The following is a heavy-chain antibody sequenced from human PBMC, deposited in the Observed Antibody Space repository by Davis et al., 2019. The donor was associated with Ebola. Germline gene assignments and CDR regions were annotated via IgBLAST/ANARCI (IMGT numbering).Heavy chain of an antibody. D-gene: IGHD6-19*01. V-gene: IGHV4-59*01. CDR3: ARDVPVAGTRAFDI. Sequence: MPSETLSLTCTVSGGSLSGYYWSWIRQPPGKGLEWIASMYFSGSTNYNPSLKSRVTISVDSSKKQFSLNLSSVTAADTAVYYCARDVPVAGTRAFDIWGQGTMVTVSS. CDR1: GGSLSGYY. CDR2: MYFSGST. J-gene: IGHJ3*02.